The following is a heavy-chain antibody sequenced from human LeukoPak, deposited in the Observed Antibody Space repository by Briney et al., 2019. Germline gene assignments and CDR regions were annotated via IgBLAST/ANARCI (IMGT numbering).Heavy chain of an antibody. D-gene: IGHD1-26*01. CDR1: GASLSVSGRN. CDR2: IYYSGST. J-gene: IGHJ4*02. CDR3: AETRSGSYFED. Sequence: KPSETLSLTCTVSGASLSVSGRNWGWVRQPPGKGLEWIASIYYSGSTYYSPSLESRVTMSVDTSKNQFSLKLSSLTATDTAVYSCAETRSGSYFEDWGQGTLVTVSS. V-gene: IGHV4-39*01.